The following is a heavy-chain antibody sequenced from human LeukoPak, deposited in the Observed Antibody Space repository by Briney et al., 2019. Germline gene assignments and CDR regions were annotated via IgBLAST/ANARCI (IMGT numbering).Heavy chain of an antibody. D-gene: IGHD2-15*01. CDR2: ISSSSSYI. CDR1: GFTFSSYS. Sequence: GGSLRLSCAASGFTFSSYSMNWVRQAPGKGLEWVSSISSSSSYIYHADSVKGRFTISRDNAKNSLYLQMNSLRAEDTAVYYCARYCSGGSCHFWDYGMDVWGQGTTVTVSS. J-gene: IGHJ6*02. V-gene: IGHV3-21*01. CDR3: ARYCSGGSCHFWDYGMDV.